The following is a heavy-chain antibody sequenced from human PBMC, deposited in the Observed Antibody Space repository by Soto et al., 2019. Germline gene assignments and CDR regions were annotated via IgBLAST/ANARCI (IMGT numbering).Heavy chain of an antibody. V-gene: IGHV3-11*01. D-gene: IGHD3-22*01. Sequence: QVQLVESGGGLVQPGGSLRLSGAASGFSFSDYYMSWIRQPPGKGLKWVSYISKSGSIIHYADSVKGRFTISRDNAKNSLYLQMNSLRAEDTALYYCARDLSPYSDYYDESSSETWFDPWGQGTLVTVSS. J-gene: IGHJ5*02. CDR1: GFSFSDYY. CDR3: ARDLSPYSDYYDESSSETWFDP. CDR2: ISKSGSII.